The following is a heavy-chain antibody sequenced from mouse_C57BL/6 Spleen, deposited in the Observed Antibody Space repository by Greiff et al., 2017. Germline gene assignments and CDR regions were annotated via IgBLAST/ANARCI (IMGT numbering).Heavy chain of an antibody. Sequence: VQLQQSGAELVRPGASVKLSCTASGFNIKDDYMHWVKQRPEQGLEWIGWIDPENGDTEYASKFQGKATITADTSSNTAYLQLSSLTSEDTAVYYCTLTTVVATRYFEVWGTGTTVTVSS. CDR2: IDPENGDT. V-gene: IGHV14-4*01. D-gene: IGHD1-1*01. J-gene: IGHJ1*03. CDR3: TLTTVVATRYFEV. CDR1: GFNIKDDY.